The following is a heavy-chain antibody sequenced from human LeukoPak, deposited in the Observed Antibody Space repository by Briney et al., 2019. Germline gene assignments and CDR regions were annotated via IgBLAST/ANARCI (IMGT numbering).Heavy chain of an antibody. CDR2: IYYSGST. J-gene: IGHJ4*02. CDR3: ERHPGGFDY. V-gene: IGHV4-39*01. D-gene: IGHD3-10*01. CDR1: GGSISSSSYY. Sequence: PSETLSLTCTVSGGSISSSSYYWGWIRQPPGKGLEWIGSIYYSGSTYYNPSLKSRVTISVDASKNQFSLKLSSVTAADTAVYYCERHPGGFDYWGQGTLVTVSS.